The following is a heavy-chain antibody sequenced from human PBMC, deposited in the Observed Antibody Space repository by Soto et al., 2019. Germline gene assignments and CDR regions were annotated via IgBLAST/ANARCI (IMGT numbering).Heavy chain of an antibody. J-gene: IGHJ4*02. D-gene: IGHD3-10*01. CDR3: ARQSRYYGSGSYYPREDY. CDR2: IYYSGST. CDR1: GGSISSSSYY. V-gene: IGHV4-39*01. Sequence: PSETLSLTCTVSGGSISSSSYYWGWIRQPPGKGLEWIGSIYYSGSTYYNPSLKSRVTISVDTSKNQFSLKLSSVTAADTAVYYCARQSRYYGSGSYYPREDYWGQGTLVTVSS.